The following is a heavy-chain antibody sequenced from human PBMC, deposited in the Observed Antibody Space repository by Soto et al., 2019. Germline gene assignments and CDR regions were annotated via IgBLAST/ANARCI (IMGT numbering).Heavy chain of an antibody. CDR1: GFTFSTFG. J-gene: IGHJ4*02. D-gene: IGHD1-26*01. V-gene: IGHV3-48*02. Sequence: EVQLVESGGDLVQPGGSLRLSCAASGFTFSTFGMNWVRQAPGKGLEWVSYISYGSSSIFYADSVRGRFTISRDNAKNSLYLQMNSLRDEDTAIYDCARRGSGSSPNFDYWGQGTLVTVSS. CDR2: ISYGSSSI. CDR3: ARRGSGSSPNFDY.